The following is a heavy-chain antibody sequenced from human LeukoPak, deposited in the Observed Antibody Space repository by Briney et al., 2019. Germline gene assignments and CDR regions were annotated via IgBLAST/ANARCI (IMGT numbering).Heavy chain of an antibody. CDR3: ARSDYSYPFDY. J-gene: IGHJ4*02. V-gene: IGHV1-69*04. Sequence: SVKVSCKASGGTFSSYAITWVRQAPGQGLEWMGRIISILGIANYAQKFQGRVTITADKSTSTAYMELSSLRSEDTAVYYCARSDYSYPFDYWGQGTLVTVSS. CDR1: GGTFSSYA. D-gene: IGHD2-15*01. CDR2: IISILGIA.